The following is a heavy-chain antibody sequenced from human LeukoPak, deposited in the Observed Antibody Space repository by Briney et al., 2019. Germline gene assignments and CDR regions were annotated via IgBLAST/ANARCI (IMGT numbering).Heavy chain of an antibody. CDR1: GFTFSTYP. CDR2: ISGSGGVT. J-gene: IGHJ4*02. V-gene: IGHV3-23*01. Sequence: PGGSLRLSCAASGFTFSTYPMGWVRQAPGKGLEWVSSISGSGGVTYYADSVKGRFTSSRDNSKNTLYLQMNSLRAEDTAIYYCARYIVAAIGAFDYWGQGTLVTVSS. CDR3: ARYIVAAIGAFDY. D-gene: IGHD5-12*01.